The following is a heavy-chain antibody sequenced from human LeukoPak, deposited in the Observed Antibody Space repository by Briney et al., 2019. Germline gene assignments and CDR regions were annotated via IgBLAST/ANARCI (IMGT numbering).Heavy chain of an antibody. CDR2: ISWNSGSI. CDR3: AKDLRYDSYYYYGMDV. V-gene: IGHV3-9*01. J-gene: IGHJ6*02. D-gene: IGHD3-9*01. Sequence: GGSLRLSCAASGFTFSDYYMSWVRQAPGKGLEWVSGISWNSGSIGYADSVKGRFTISRDNAKNSLYLQMNSLRAEDTALYYCAKDLRYDSYYYYGMDVWGQGTTVTVSS. CDR1: GFTFSDYY.